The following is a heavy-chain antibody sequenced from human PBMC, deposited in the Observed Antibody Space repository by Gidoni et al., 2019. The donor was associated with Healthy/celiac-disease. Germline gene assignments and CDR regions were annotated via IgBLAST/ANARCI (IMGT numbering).Heavy chain of an antibody. D-gene: IGHD3-10*01. J-gene: IGHJ3*02. V-gene: IGHV4-34*01. Sequence: KGLEWIGEINHSGSTNYNPSLKSRVTISVDTSKNQFSLKLSSVTAADTAVYYCARASPIIRGAFDIWGQGTMVTVSS. CDR3: ARASPIIRGAFDI. CDR2: INHSGST.